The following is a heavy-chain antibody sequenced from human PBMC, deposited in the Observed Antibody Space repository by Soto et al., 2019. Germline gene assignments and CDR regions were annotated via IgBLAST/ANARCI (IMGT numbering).Heavy chain of an antibody. J-gene: IGHJ4*02. CDR3: ARGSTHYSYDSSGYFIDY. CDR1: GGSISNYY. Sequence: PSETLSLTCTVSGGSISNYYWSWIRQPPGKGLEWIAYIYYTGSTNYNPSLKSRVTISIDTSKSQFSLKLSSVTAADTAVYYCARGSTHYSYDSSGYFIDYWGQGTLVTVSS. D-gene: IGHD3-22*01. V-gene: IGHV4-59*01. CDR2: IYYTGST.